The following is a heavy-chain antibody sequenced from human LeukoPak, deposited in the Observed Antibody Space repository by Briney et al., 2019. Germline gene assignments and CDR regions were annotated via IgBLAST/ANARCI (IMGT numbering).Heavy chain of an antibody. J-gene: IGHJ4*02. Sequence: GGSLRLSCAASGFTFSNYWMGWVRQAPGKGLEWVSAISGSGGSTYYADSVKGRFTISRDNSKNTLYLQMNSLRAEDTAVYYCAKDRIAVADYIDYWGQGTLVTVSS. CDR1: GFTFSNYW. CDR3: AKDRIAVADYIDY. V-gene: IGHV3-23*01. CDR2: ISGSGGST. D-gene: IGHD6-19*01.